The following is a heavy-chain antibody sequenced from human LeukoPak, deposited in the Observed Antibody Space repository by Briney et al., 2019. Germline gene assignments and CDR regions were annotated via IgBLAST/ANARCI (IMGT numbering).Heavy chain of an antibody. V-gene: IGHV3-21*01. D-gene: IGHD1-26*01. J-gene: IGHJ4*02. Sequence: GGSLRLSCAASGFTFSSYSMTWVRQVPGKGLEWVSSISSSSAYIYYADSVKGRFTISRDNAKNSLHLQVNSLRAEDTAVYYCARDSGSYRYFDYWGQGTLVTVSS. CDR2: ISSSSAYI. CDR3: ARDSGSYRYFDY. CDR1: GFTFSSYS.